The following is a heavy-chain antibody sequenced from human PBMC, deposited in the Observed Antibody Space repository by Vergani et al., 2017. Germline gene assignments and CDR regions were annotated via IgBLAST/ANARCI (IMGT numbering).Heavy chain of an antibody. J-gene: IGHJ3*02. V-gene: IGHV1-69*01. CDR1: GGTFSSYA. D-gene: IGHD5-24*01. Sequence: QVQLVQSGAEVKKPGSSVKVSCTASGGTFSSYAISWVRQAPGQGLECMGGIIPIFGIANYAQKFQGRFTMTADESTCTAYMGLSSLRSEDTAVYYCARANTREGYKRNDAFDIWGQGTMVTVSS. CDR3: ARANTREGYKRNDAFDI. CDR2: IIPIFGIA.